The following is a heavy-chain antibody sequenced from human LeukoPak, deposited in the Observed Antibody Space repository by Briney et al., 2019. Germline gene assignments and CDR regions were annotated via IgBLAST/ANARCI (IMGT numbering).Heavy chain of an antibody. CDR2: IKHDGSEK. V-gene: IGHV3-7*01. D-gene: IGHD3-16*01. CDR3: ARQPIYEAYFDF. J-gene: IGHJ4*02. CDR1: GFPFDRYW. Sequence: GGSLRLSCAASGFPFDRYWMSWVRLAPGKGLEWAANIKHDGSEKTFVDSVKGRFTISRDNAENSLYLQMNSLRAEDTAVYYCARQPIYEAYFDFWGQGTLVTVSS.